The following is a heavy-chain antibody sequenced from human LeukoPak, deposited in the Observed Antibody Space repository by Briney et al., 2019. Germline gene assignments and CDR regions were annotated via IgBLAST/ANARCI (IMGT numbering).Heavy chain of an antibody. Sequence: GWSLALYCPTSGLTYRGYIMNRVRQAPGKGLEWISFIGTSGNTIYYADSVKGRFTVSRDNAKNSLYLQMNSLRDEDTAVYYCARDQWLDYWGQGTLVTVSS. J-gene: IGHJ4*02. V-gene: IGHV3-48*02. CDR3: ARDQWLDY. CDR1: GLTYRGYI. D-gene: IGHD6-19*01. CDR2: IGTSGNTI.